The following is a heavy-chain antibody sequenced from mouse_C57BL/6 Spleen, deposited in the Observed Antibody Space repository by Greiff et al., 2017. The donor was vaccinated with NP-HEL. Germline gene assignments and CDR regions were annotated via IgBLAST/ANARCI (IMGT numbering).Heavy chain of an antibody. CDR1: GYTFTSYW. Sequence: QVQLQQPGAELVMPGASVKLSCKASGYTFTSYWMHWVKQRPGQGLEWIGEIDPSDSYTNYIQKFKGKSTLTVDKSSSTAYMQLSSLTSEDAAVYYGARGRLRRGDYYAMDYWGQGTSVTVSS. J-gene: IGHJ4*01. CDR2: IDPSDSYT. CDR3: ARGRLRRGDYYAMDY. D-gene: IGHD2-4*01. V-gene: IGHV1-69*01.